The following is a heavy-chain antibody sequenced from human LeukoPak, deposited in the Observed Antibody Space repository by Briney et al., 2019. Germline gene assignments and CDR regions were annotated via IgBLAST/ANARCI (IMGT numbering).Heavy chain of an antibody. CDR2: IIPIFGTA. CDR3: ARESTVTIGFDY. D-gene: IGHD4-17*01. Sequence: SVKVSCKASGGTFSSYAISWVRQAPGQGLEWMGGIIPIFGTAHYAQKFQGRVTITTDESTSTAYMELSSLRSEDTAVYYCARESTVTIGFDYWGQGTLVTVSS. CDR1: GGTFSSYA. V-gene: IGHV1-69*05. J-gene: IGHJ4*02.